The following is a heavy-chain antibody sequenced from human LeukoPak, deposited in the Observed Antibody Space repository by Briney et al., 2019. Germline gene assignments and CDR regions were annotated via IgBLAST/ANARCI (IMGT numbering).Heavy chain of an antibody. CDR2: INHSGST. D-gene: IGHD3-10*01. J-gene: IGHJ4*02. V-gene: IGHV4-34*01. Sequence: PSETLSLTCAVYGGSFSGYYWSWIRQPPGKGLEWIGEINHSGSTNYNPSLKSRVTISVDTSKNQFSLKLSSVTAADTAVYYCARRGSGSYCPDYWGKGTLVTVSS. CDR1: GGSFSGYY. CDR3: ARRGSGSYCPDY.